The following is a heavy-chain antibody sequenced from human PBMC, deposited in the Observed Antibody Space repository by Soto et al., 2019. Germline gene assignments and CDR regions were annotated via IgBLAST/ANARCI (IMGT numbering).Heavy chain of an antibody. CDR1: GYTFSSYA. J-gene: IGHJ5*02. Sequence: SVKVSCKASGYTFSSYAMHWVRQAPGQRLEWMGWINAGNGNTKYSQKFQGRVTITRDTSASTAYMELSSLRSEDTAVYYCARGVAGPLNWFDPWGQGTLVTVSS. D-gene: IGHD6-19*01. CDR3: ARGVAGPLNWFDP. V-gene: IGHV1-3*01. CDR2: INAGNGNT.